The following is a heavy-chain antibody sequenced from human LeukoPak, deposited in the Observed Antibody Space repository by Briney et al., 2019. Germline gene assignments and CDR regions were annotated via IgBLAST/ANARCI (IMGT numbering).Heavy chain of an antibody. J-gene: IGHJ4*02. CDR2: ISSSSSYI. Sequence: GGSLRLSCAASGFTFSGYSMNWVRQAPGKGLEWVSSISSSSSYIYYADSVKGRFTISRDNAKNSLYLQMNSLRAEDTAVYYCARDLDYYDSSGYYGYWGQGTLVTVSS. CDR1: GFTFSGYS. V-gene: IGHV3-21*01. D-gene: IGHD3-22*01. CDR3: ARDLDYYDSSGYYGY.